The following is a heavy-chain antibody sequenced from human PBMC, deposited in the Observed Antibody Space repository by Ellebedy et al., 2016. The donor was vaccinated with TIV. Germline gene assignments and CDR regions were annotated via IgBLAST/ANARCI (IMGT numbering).Heavy chain of an antibody. D-gene: IGHD2-15*01. CDR2: ISSSSSYI. V-gene: IGHV3-21*01. CDR1: GFTFSSYS. CDR3: ARDRGIMVESVFDY. Sequence: GESLKISXAASGFTFSSYSMNWVRQAPGKGLEWVSSISSSSSYIYYADSVKGRFTISRDNAKNSLYLQMNSLRAEDTAVYYCARDRGIMVESVFDYWGQGTLVTVSS. J-gene: IGHJ4*02.